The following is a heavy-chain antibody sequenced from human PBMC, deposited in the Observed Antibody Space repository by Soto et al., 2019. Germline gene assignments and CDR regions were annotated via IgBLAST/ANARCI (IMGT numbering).Heavy chain of an antibody. V-gene: IGHV4-34*01. CDR2: INHSGST. J-gene: IGHJ5*02. CDR1: DGSFSGYY. D-gene: IGHD2-21*02. CDR3: ARVAYCGGDCQRGFDP. Sequence: SETLSLTCAVYDGSFSGYYWGWIRQSPGKGLEWIGEINHSGSTIYNPSLKSRVTISVDTSKNQSSLKVSSVTAADTAVYYCARVAYCGGDCQRGFDPWGQGTLVTVSS.